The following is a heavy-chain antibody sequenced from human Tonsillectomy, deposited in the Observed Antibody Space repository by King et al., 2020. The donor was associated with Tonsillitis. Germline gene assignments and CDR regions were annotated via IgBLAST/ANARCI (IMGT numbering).Heavy chain of an antibody. D-gene: IGHD4-23*01. CDR3: AKTDRATVVHFDS. J-gene: IGHJ4*02. CDR1: GFTFSAYD. CDR2: TRYDGNDK. V-gene: IGHV3-30*02. Sequence: VQLVESGGGVVQPGGSLRLSCAASGFTFSAYDMHWVRQAPGKGLEWVAFTRYDGNDKYYADSVKGRFTVSRDNSKNTLYLQMNSLRAEDTAVYYCAKTDRATVVHFDSWGQGTLVTVSS.